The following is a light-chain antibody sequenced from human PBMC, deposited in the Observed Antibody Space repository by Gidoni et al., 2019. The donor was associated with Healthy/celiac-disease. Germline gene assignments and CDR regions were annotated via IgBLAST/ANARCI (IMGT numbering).Light chain of an antibody. CDR2: GAS. Sequence: EIVFSPSPSTLSLSPGERATLSCRASQSVSSSYLAWYQQKPGQAPRLLIYGASSRATGIPDRFSGSGSGTDFTLTISRLEPEDFAVYYCQQYGSSPLFTFGPGTKVDIK. J-gene: IGKJ3*01. CDR1: QSVSSSY. CDR3: QQYGSSPLFT. V-gene: IGKV3-20*01.